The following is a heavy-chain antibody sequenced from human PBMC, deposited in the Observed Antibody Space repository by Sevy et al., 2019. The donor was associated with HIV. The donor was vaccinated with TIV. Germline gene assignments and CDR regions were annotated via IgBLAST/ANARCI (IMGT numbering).Heavy chain of an antibody. J-gene: IGHJ6*02. CDR3: ARDGNRATNYYGMDV. V-gene: IGHV4-59*01. D-gene: IGHD3-10*01. CDR2: IYYSWST. CDR1: GGSISSYY. Sequence: SETLSLTCTVSGGSISSYYWSWIRQPPGKGLEWIGYIYYSWSTNYNPSLKSRVTISVDTSKNQCSLKLSSVTAADTAVYYCARDGNRATNYYGMDVWGQGTTVTVSS.